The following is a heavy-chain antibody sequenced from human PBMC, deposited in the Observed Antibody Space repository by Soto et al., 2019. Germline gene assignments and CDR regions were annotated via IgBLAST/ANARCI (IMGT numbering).Heavy chain of an antibody. CDR3: ARGGLEPQPLDY. V-gene: IGHV1-69*01. CDR2: ILPIFGPP. D-gene: IGHD1-1*01. CDR1: GGTFSSYA. J-gene: IGHJ4*02. Sequence: QVQLVQSGAEVKRPGSSVKVSCKTSGGTFSSYAISWVRQAPGQGLEWMGGILPIFGPPNYAQKFRVRLTISADESTSTAYMELNGLRSDDTAVYFCARGGLEPQPLDYLGQGTLVIVSS.